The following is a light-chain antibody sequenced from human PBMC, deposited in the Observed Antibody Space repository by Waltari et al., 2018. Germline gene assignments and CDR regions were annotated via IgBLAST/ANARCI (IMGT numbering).Light chain of an antibody. Sequence: DIVLTQFPGTLSLSAGERATLSCRASPSIGKYLAWYQLRPGQAPRLLIYDAYIRAAGIPDRLSGSGSGTDFSLTISRLEPEDFAMYYCQHYVRLPVTFGQGTKVEIK. CDR3: QHYVRLPVT. V-gene: IGKV3-20*01. CDR2: DAY. CDR1: PSIGKY. J-gene: IGKJ1*01.